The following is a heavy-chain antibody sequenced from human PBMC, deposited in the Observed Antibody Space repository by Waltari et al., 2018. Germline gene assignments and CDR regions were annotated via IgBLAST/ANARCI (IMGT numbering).Heavy chain of an antibody. CDR1: GGPIGSHY. CDR2: IYYSGST. CDR3: ARGRTTWTNFDY. V-gene: IGHV4-59*11. J-gene: IGHJ4*02. D-gene: IGHD1-1*01. Sequence: QVHLQESGPGLVKPSETLSLTCTVSGGPIGSHYWNWIRQSPGKGLEWIGFIYYSGSTNYNPSLKSRVTMSLDTSKNQFSLKLTSVTAADTAVYYCARGRTTWTNFDYWGQGTLVTVSS.